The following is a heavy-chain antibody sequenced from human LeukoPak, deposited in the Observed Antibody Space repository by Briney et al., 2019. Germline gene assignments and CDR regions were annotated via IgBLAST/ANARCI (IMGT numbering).Heavy chain of an antibody. Sequence: GGSLRLSCAASGFTVSSKYMTWVRQAPGKGLEWVSLIYSAGSTYYADSVKGRFTISRDNSKNTLYLQMNSLRAEDTAVYYCAKEGVMVRGVPLWYWGQGTLVTVSS. CDR3: AKEGVMVRGVPLWY. D-gene: IGHD3-10*01. J-gene: IGHJ4*02. CDR1: GFTVSSKY. V-gene: IGHV3-53*01. CDR2: IYSAGST.